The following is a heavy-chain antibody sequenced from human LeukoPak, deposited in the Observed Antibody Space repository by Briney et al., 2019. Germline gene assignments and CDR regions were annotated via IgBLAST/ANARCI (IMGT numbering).Heavy chain of an antibody. CDR3: SAAVGTDFCDYGMDV. Sequence: GGSLKLSCAASGFTFSGSAMHWVRQASGKGLEGVGRIRSKANTYATAYAASVKGRFSISRDDSKNTAYLQLNSLKTEDTAVYYCSAAVGTDFCDYGMDVWGQGTTVTVSS. J-gene: IGHJ6*02. CDR2: IRSKANTYAT. CDR1: GFTFSGSA. D-gene: IGHD6-13*01. V-gene: IGHV3-73*01.